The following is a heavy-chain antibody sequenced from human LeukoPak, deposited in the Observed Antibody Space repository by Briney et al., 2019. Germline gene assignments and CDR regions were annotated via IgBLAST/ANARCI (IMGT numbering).Heavy chain of an antibody. J-gene: IGHJ4*02. CDR1: GFTFSSYW. Sequence: GGSLRLSCAASGFTFSSYWMNWVRRAPGKGLVWVSRIANDGSSTTYADSVKGRFSISRDNAKNTLYLQMNSLRVEDTAVYYCARGRPHGNDYWGQGTLVTVSS. D-gene: IGHD4-23*01. CDR3: ARGRPHGNDY. V-gene: IGHV3-74*01. CDR2: IANDGSST.